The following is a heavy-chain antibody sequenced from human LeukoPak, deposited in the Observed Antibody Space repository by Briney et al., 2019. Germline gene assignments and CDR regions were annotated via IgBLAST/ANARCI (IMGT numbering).Heavy chain of an antibody. Sequence: ASVKVSCKASGYGFTDYYTHWVRQAPGQGLEWMGIINPSGGSTSYAQKFQGRVTMTRDTSTSTVYMELSSLRSEDTAVYYCARDVCGGDCSHFDYWGQGTLVTVSS. CDR3: ARDVCGGDCSHFDY. V-gene: IGHV1-46*01. CDR2: INPSGGST. D-gene: IGHD2-21*02. J-gene: IGHJ4*02. CDR1: GYGFTDYY.